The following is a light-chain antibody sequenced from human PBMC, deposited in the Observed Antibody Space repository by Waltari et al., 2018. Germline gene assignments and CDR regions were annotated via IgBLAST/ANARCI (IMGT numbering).Light chain of an antibody. CDR3: QTSDTSLSRV. CDR2: RNI. V-gene: IGLV1-40*01. Sequence: QSVLTQPPSVSGAPGQRVTISCTGSSSNLGTGYDVHWYQPFPGTAPKLLIYRNINPPAGSPHRFSGSKSGTSASPVITGLQAEDEADYYCQTSDTSLSRVFGGGTKLTVL. CDR1: SSNLGTGYD. J-gene: IGLJ3*02.